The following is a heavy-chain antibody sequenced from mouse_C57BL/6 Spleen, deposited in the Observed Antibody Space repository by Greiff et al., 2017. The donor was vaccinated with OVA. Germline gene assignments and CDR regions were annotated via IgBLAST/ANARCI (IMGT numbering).Heavy chain of an antibody. V-gene: IGHV1-55*01. CDR2: IYPGSGST. CDR1: GYTFTSYW. CDR3: ARRHYSNYEDFDY. J-gene: IGHJ2*01. D-gene: IGHD2-5*01. Sequence: QVQLKQPGAELVKPGASVKMSCKASGYTFTSYWITWVKQRPGQGLEWIGDIYPGSGSTNYNEKFKSKATLTVDTSSSTAYMQLSSLTSEDSAVYYCARRHYSNYEDFDYWGQGTTLTVSS.